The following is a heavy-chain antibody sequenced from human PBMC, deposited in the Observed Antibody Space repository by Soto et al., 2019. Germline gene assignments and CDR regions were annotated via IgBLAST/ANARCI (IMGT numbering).Heavy chain of an antibody. CDR2: ISGSGGST. CDR1: GFTFSSYA. CDR3: AKTWTTYYYDSSGYYPYWFDP. J-gene: IGHJ5*02. Sequence: GGSLRLSCAASGFTFSSYAMSWVRQAPGKGLEWVSAISGSGGSTYYADYVKGRFTISRDNSKNTLYLQMNSLRAEDTAVYYCAKTWTTYYYDSSGYYPYWFDPWGQGTLVTVSS. D-gene: IGHD3-22*01. V-gene: IGHV3-23*01.